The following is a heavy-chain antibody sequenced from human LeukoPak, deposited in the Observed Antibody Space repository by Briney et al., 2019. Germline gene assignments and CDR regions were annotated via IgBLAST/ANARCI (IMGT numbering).Heavy chain of an antibody. Sequence: GGSLRLSCAASGFTFSSYGMNWVRQAPGKGLEWVSSVSSSSSYIYYADSVKGRFTISRDNAKNSLYLQMNSLRAEDTAVYYCARDGELLPPTHFDYWGQGTLVTVSS. D-gene: IGHD2-15*01. CDR1: GFTFSSYG. CDR3: ARDGELLPPTHFDY. J-gene: IGHJ4*02. CDR2: VSSSSSYI. V-gene: IGHV3-21*01.